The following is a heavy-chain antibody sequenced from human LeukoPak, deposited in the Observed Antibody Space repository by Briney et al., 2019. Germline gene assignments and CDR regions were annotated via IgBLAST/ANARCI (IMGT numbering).Heavy chain of an antibody. Sequence: PSETLSLTCAVSGGSISSSSYYWGWIRQPPGKGLEWIGNIYYSGNTYYSPSLKSRVTISVDTSKNQFSLKLSSVTAADTAVYYCARASSVIAAHTNNWFDPWGQGTLVTVSS. V-gene: IGHV4-39*07. D-gene: IGHD6-6*01. CDR1: GGSISSSSYY. CDR3: ARASSVIAAHTNNWFDP. J-gene: IGHJ5*02. CDR2: IYYSGNT.